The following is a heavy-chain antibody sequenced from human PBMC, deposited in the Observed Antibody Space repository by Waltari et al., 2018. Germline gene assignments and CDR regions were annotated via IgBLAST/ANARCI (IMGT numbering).Heavy chain of an antibody. CDR3: ARMGSSSSSY. Sequence: EVQLVESGGGLVQPGGSLRLSCAASGFTFSSSWMSWVRQAPGKGLEWVANIKQDGSEKYYVDSVKGRFTISRDNAKNSLYLQMNSLRAEDTAVYYCARMGSSSSSYWGQGTLVTVSS. J-gene: IGHJ4*02. CDR1: GFTFSSSW. CDR2: IKQDGSEK. V-gene: IGHV3-7*01. D-gene: IGHD6-6*01.